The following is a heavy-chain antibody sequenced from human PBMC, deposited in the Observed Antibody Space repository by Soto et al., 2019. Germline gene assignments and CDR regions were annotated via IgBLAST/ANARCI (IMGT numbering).Heavy chain of an antibody. Sequence: QVQLVQSGAEEKKPGASVKVSCKASGYAFTSYAMHWVRQAPGQRLEWMGWINAGNGNTKYSQKFQGRVTITRDTSASTAYMELSSLRSEDTAVYYCARGITLPTPLDYWGQGTLVTVSS. J-gene: IGHJ4*02. V-gene: IGHV1-3*05. CDR2: INAGNGNT. CDR1: GYAFTSYA. CDR3: ARGITLPTPLDY. D-gene: IGHD1-20*01.